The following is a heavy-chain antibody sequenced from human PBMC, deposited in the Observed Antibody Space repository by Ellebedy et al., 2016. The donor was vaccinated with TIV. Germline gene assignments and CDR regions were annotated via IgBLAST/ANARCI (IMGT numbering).Heavy chain of an antibody. V-gene: IGHV4-30-2*01. J-gene: IGHJ3*02. Sequence: SETLSLXXAVSGGSVTSSAFSWGWIRQPPGKGLEWVGHISESGITSYNPSLKSRLSISLFSLTMTSVTAADTAVYYCVRLGSCHATSCYHNAFDIWGQGTMVTVSS. CDR1: GGSVTSSAFS. D-gene: IGHD2-2*01. CDR3: VRLGSCHATSCYHNAFDI. CDR2: ISESGIT.